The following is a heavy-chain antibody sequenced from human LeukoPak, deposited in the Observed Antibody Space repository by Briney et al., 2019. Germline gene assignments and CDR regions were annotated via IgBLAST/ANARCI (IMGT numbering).Heavy chain of an antibody. CDR1: GGTFSSYA. J-gene: IGHJ5*02. V-gene: IGHV1-69*04. CDR2: IIPILGIA. Sequence: SVKVSCKASGGTFSSYAISWVRQAPGQGLEWMGRIIPILGIANYAQKFQGRVTITADKSTSTAYMELSSLRSEDTAVYYCAKAHEYYDSSGYYLGWFDPWGQGTLVTVSS. CDR3: AKAHEYYDSSGYYLGWFDP. D-gene: IGHD3-22*01.